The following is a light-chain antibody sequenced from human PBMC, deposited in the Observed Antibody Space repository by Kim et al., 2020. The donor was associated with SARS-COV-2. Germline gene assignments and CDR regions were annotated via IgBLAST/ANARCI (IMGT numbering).Light chain of an antibody. V-gene: IGKV3-20*01. CDR1: QSVSSSS. CDR3: QHYGSSRYT. J-gene: IGKJ2*01. CDR2: GTS. Sequence: LSPGKRATLSCRASQSVSSSSLGWYQQKPGQAPRLLIYGTSNRATGIPDRFSGGGSETEFTLTISRLEPEDFAVYYCQHYGSSRYTFGRGTKLEI.